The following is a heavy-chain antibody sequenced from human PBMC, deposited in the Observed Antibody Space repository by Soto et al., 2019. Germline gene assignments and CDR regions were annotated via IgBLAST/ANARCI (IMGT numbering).Heavy chain of an antibody. CDR3: ATPRNDGVYGDYALDD. D-gene: IGHD4-17*01. Sequence: QVQLVQSGSEVKKPGSSVKVSCKASGGTVSSYTFSWVRQSPGQGLEWMGRIIPILDLANYAPKFQGRVMITADKSTSTAYVELNSLRSEDTAVYYCATPRNDGVYGDYALDDWGQGTLVTVSS. CDR2: IIPILDLA. V-gene: IGHV1-69*02. J-gene: IGHJ4*02. CDR1: GGTVSSYT.